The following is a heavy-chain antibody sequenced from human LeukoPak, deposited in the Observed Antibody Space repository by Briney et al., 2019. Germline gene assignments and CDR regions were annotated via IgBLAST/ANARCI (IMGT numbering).Heavy chain of an antibody. J-gene: IGHJ6*03. CDR3: ARDRMEWLFLVYYYYMDV. V-gene: IGHV3-7*01. CDR2: RKQDGSEK. CDR1: GLAFSRYW. Sequence: GGSLRLSCAASGLAFSRYWMSWVRQAAGKGREGVANRKQDGSEKYYVDSVKGRFTISRDNDKNSLYLQMNSLRAEDTAVYYCARDRMEWLFLVYYYYMDVWGKGTTVTVSS. D-gene: IGHD3-3*01.